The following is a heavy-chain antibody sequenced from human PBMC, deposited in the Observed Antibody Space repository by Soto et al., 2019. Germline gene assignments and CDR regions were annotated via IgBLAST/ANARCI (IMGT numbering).Heavy chain of an antibody. CDR2: FIPMFDTA. D-gene: IGHD2-21*02. CDR3: ARVKGGNFEGWFDY. CDR1: GGTFSTFG. J-gene: IGHJ4*02. V-gene: IGHV1-69*06. Sequence: VASVKVSCKASGGTFSTFGVSWVRQAPGQGLEWMGGFIPMFDTAHYPPKFQGRLTITADKSTGTVYMELASLTSQDTAVYYCARVKGGNFEGWFDYCGQGTPVTVSS.